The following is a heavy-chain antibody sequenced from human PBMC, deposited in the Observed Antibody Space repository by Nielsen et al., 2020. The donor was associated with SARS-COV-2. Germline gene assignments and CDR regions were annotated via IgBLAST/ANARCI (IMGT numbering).Heavy chain of an antibody. J-gene: IGHJ3*02. CDR2: MYSGGST. D-gene: IGHD4-11*01. CDR1: GFTFSGYA. V-gene: IGHV3-66*01. Sequence: GGSLRLSCAASGFTFSGYAMTWVRQAPGKGLEWASLMYSGGSTYYADSVKGRFTVSRDNSKNTLSLQMSRLRAEDTAVYYCARNLPGITATTIDAFDIWGQGTMVTVSS. CDR3: ARNLPGITATTIDAFDI.